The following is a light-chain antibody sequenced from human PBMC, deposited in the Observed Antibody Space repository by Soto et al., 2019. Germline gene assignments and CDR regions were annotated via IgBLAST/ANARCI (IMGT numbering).Light chain of an antibody. CDR3: SSYTSTTTQVL. CDR2: DVS. V-gene: IGLV2-14*01. Sequence: QSVLTQPASVSGSPGQSITISCTGISSDVGGYNYVSWYQQDPGKAPKLMIYDVSNRPSGVSNRFSGSKSGNTASLTISGLQAEDEADYYCSSYTSTTTQVLFGGGTKLTVL. CDR1: SSDVGGYNY. J-gene: IGLJ2*01.